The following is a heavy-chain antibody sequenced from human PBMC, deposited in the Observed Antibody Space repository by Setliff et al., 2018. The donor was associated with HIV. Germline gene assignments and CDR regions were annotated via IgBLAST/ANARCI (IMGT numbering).Heavy chain of an antibody. CDR3: TREDVGTAIYGAFDI. Sequence: GGSLRLSCAASGFTFGSYTMNWVRQAPGKGLEWVSSISSTGRYIYYADSLKGRFTSSRDNAKNPLYLQMNSLSAEDTALYYCTREDVGTAIYGAFDIWGLGTMVTVSS. J-gene: IGHJ3*02. CDR1: GFTFGSYT. CDR2: ISSTGRYI. V-gene: IGHV3-21*01. D-gene: IGHD2-21*02.